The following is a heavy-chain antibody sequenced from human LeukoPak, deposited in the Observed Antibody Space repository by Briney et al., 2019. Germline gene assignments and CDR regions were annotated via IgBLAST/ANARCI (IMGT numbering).Heavy chain of an antibody. Sequence: GGSLRLSCAASGFTFSSYWMSWVRQAPGKGLEWVANIKQDGSEKYYVDSVKGRFTISRDNAKNSLYLQMNSLRAEDTAVYCCARLRYSDWLSDSYFDYWGQGTLVTVSS. CDR1: GFTFSSYW. V-gene: IGHV3-7*01. CDR3: ARLRYSDWLSDSYFDY. J-gene: IGHJ4*02. D-gene: IGHD3-9*01. CDR2: IKQDGSEK.